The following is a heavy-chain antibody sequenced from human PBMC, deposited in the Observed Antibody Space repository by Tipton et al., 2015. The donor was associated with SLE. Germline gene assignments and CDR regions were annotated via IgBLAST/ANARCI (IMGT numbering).Heavy chain of an antibody. V-gene: IGHV3-21*03. CDR1: GFTFSSYE. J-gene: IGHJ3*02. CDR3: ARLFASGQMRNAFDI. Sequence: SLRLSCAASGFTFSSYEMSWVRQAPGKGLEWVSHSCSSGTYIYYADSVKGRFTISRDNTKKSLYLQMNSLRAEDTAVYYCARLFASGQMRNAFDIWGQGTMVAVSS. D-gene: IGHD2-21*01. CDR2: SCSSGTYI.